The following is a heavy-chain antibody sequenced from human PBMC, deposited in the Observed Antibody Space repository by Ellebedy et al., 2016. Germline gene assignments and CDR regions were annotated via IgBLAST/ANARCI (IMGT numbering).Heavy chain of an antibody. V-gene: IGHV5-51*01. Sequence: GESLKISXKGSGYSFTSYWIGWVRQMPGKGLEWMGIIYPGDSDTRYSPSFQGQVTISADKSISTAYLQWSSLKASDTAIYFCARPGDYGGNSEYFHHWGQGTLVTVSS. CDR2: IYPGDSDT. J-gene: IGHJ1*01. D-gene: IGHD4-23*01. CDR3: ARPGDYGGNSEYFHH. CDR1: GYSFTSYW.